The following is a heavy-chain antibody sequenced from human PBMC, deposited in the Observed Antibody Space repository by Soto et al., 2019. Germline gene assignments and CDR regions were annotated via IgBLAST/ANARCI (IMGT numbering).Heavy chain of an antibody. CDR1: GFTFSSYG. Sequence: GGSLRLSCAASGFTFSSYGMHWVRQAPGKGLEWVAVIWYDGSNKYYADSVKGRFTISRENAKNTLYLQMNSLRAGDTAEYYSTRVCPYSTGTRCYGSLFDIWDQGTLVTVSS. CDR2: IWYDGSNK. D-gene: IGHD2-2*01. J-gene: IGHJ4*02. CDR3: TRVCPYSTGTRCYGSLFDI. V-gene: IGHV3-33*01.